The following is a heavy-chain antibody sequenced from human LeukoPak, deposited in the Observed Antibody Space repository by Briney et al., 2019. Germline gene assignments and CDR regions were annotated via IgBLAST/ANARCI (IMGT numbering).Heavy chain of an antibody. CDR3: ARYSGNYGLDY. Sequence: GGSLRLSCAASGFTFSNYVIHWVRQPPGKGLEWVSLIRYDGSSKYYADSVRGRFTISRDNSKNTLYLQMNSLRAEDTAVYYCARYSGNYGLDYWGQGTLVTVSS. CDR2: IRYDGSSK. CDR1: GFTFSNYV. D-gene: IGHD4-17*01. V-gene: IGHV3-30*02. J-gene: IGHJ4*02.